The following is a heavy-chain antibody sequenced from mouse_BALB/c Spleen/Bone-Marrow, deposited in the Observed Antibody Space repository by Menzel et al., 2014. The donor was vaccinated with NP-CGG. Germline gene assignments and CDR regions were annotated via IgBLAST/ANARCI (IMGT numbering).Heavy chain of an antibody. D-gene: IGHD2-3*01. V-gene: IGHV1-14*01. CDR3: AREGWLLRFDY. CDR1: GYIFTSYV. CDR2: INPYNDVT. J-gene: IGHJ2*01. Sequence: VQLQQSGPELVKPGTSVKMSCKASGYIFTSYVMDLVKQKPGQGLEWIGYINPYNDVTNYNEKFKGKATLTSDKSSSTAYMEVSSLTSEDSAVYYCAREGWLLRFDYWGQGTTLTVSS.